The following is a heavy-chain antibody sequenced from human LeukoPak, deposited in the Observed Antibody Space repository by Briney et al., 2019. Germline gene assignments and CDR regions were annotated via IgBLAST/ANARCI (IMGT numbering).Heavy chain of an antibody. CDR1: GGSISSYY. Sequence: SETLSLTCTVSGGSISSYYWSWIRQPPGKGLEWIGYIYTSGSTNYNPSLKSRVTISVDTSKNQFSLKLSSVTAADTAVYYCARRRSGWYGFDYWGQGTLVTVSS. V-gene: IGHV4-4*09. CDR2: IYTSGST. CDR3: ARRRSGWYGFDY. J-gene: IGHJ4*02. D-gene: IGHD6-19*01.